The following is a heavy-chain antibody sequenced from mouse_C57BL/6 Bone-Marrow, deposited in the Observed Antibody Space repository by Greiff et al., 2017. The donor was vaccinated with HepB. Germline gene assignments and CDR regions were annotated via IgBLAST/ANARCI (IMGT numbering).Heavy chain of an antibody. D-gene: IGHD2-1*01. CDR2: ISDGGSYT. V-gene: IGHV5-4*03. CDR1: GFTFSSYA. Sequence: DVKLQESGGGLVKPGGSLKLSCAASGFTFSSYAMSWVRQTPEKRLEWVATISDGGSYTYYPDNVKGRFTISRDNAKNNLYLQMSHLKSEDTAMYYCARVSMVTHAMDYWGQGTSVTVSS. J-gene: IGHJ4*01. CDR3: ARVSMVTHAMDY.